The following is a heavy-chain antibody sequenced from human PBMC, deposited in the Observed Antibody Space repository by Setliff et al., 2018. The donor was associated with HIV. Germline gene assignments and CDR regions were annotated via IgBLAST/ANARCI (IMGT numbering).Heavy chain of an antibody. V-gene: IGHV4-38-2*01. CDR2: IYHSGNT. D-gene: IGHD2-2*01. CDR1: GYSIRSGYY. Sequence: PSETLSLTCAVSGYSIRSGYYWGWIRQPPGKGLEWIGNIYHSGNTFHNPSLKSRVTISVHTSKNQFSLKLSSVTAADTAVYYCARRRSMPNNAFDIWGQGTMVPVSS. CDR3: ARRRSMPNNAFDI. J-gene: IGHJ3*02.